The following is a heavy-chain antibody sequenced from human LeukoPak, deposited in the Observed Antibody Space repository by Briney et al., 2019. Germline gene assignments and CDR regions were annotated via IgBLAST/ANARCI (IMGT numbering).Heavy chain of an antibody. J-gene: IGHJ4*02. CDR3: ASNLVGPLWFGELLYHATYFDY. CDR1: GGSISSSSYY. D-gene: IGHD3-10*01. Sequence: SETLSLTCTVSGGSISSSSYYWGWIRQPPGKGLEWIGSIYYSGSTYYNPSLKSRVTISVDTSKNQFSLKLSSVTAADTAVYYCASNLVGPLWFGELLYHATYFDYWGQGTLVTVSS. CDR2: IYYSGST. V-gene: IGHV4-39*07.